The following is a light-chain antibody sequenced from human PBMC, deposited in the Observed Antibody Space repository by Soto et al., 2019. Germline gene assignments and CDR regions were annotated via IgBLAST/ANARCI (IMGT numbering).Light chain of an antibody. V-gene: IGLV2-14*01. J-gene: IGLJ2*01. CDR1: NTDVGQDKS. CDR2: EVT. Sequence: QSVLTQPASVSGSRGQSIIISCVGRNTDVGQDKSVSWYQQGPGKAPKLLIFEVTNRPSGVSNRFSGSKSGNTASLTISGLQAEDEADYYCSSYTSSSTYVVFGGGTKLTVL. CDR3: SSYTSSSTYVV.